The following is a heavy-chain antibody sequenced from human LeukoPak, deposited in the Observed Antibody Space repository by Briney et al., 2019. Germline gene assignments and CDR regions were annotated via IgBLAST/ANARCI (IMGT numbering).Heavy chain of an antibody. CDR3: AKEALYSSIDY. Sequence: PGGTLRLSCAASGFTFSNNGMSWVRHAPGKGLEWVSSIGGDYYTYYVDSVQGRFTISRDNSKHTLYLPMNSLRAEDTAVYYCAKEALYSSIDYWGQGTLVTVSS. D-gene: IGHD2-2*01. J-gene: IGHJ4*02. CDR2: IGGDYYT. V-gene: IGHV3-23*01. CDR1: GFTFSNNG.